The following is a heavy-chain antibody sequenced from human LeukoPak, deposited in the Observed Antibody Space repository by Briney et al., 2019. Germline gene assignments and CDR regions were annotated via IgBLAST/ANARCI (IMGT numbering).Heavy chain of an antibody. CDR2: IYTSGST. D-gene: IGHD1-26*01. CDR3: ARAGIVGARRNAFDI. Sequence: SETLSFTCTVSGGSLSSGSYYWSWIRQPAGKGLEWIGRIYTSGSTNYNPSLKSRVTISVDTSKNQFSLKLSSVTAADTAVYYCARAGIVGARRNAFDIWGQGTMVTVSS. J-gene: IGHJ3*02. V-gene: IGHV4-61*02. CDR1: GGSLSSGSYY.